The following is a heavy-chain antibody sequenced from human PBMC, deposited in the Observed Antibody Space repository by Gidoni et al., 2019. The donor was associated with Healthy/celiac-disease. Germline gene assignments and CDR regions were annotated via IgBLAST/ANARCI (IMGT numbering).Heavy chain of an antibody. CDR1: GFPFSSYA. D-gene: IGHD3-3*01. V-gene: IGHV3-23*01. J-gene: IGHJ4*02. CDR2: ISGSGGST. Sequence: EVQLLESGVGLVQPGGSLRLSCAASGFPFSSYAMSWVRQAPGKGLEWVSAISGSGGSTYYADSVKGRFTISRDNSKNTLYLQMNSLRAEDTAVYYCAKGYDFWSGYSDYWGQGTLVTVSS. CDR3: AKGYDFWSGYSDY.